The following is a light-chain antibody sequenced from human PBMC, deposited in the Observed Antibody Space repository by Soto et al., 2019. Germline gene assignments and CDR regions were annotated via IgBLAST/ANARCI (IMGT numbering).Light chain of an antibody. CDR3: QLYNSRLYT. CDR2: GAS. CDR1: QSINSD. V-gene: IGKV3-15*01. J-gene: IGKJ2*01. Sequence: EIVITQSPATLTVYTGETTRLSCRASQSINSDVAWYQQKVGQTPRLLIHGASTRATGIPARFSASGSGTEFTLTISSLQSDDYGVYYCQLYNSRLYTFGQGTKVDIK.